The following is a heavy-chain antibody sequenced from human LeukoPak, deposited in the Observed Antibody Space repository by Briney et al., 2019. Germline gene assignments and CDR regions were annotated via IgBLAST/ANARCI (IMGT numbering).Heavy chain of an antibody. CDR1: GFTFSNYW. Sequence: GGSLRLSCAASGFTFSNYWMSWVRQAPGKGLEWVANIKQDGSEKYYVDSVKGRFTISRDNAKNSLYLQMNSLRAEDTAVYYCARAVVYSGYDGDYWGQGTLVTVSP. CDR3: ARAVVYSGYDGDY. CDR2: IKQDGSEK. V-gene: IGHV3-7*01. D-gene: IGHD5-12*01. J-gene: IGHJ4*02.